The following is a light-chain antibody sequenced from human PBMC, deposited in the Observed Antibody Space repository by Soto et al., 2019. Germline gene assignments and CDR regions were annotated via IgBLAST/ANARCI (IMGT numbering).Light chain of an antibody. Sequence: DIVLTQSPGTLSVSPGEGASLSCRASQSVSSNLAWYQQKPGQAPRLLIYGASTRATGIPDRFSGSGSGTDFTLTITRLEAEDFADYYCQLYGGSRPFTLGPGTKVDIK. CDR1: QSVSSN. CDR3: QLYGGSRPFT. J-gene: IGKJ3*01. V-gene: IGKV3-20*01. CDR2: GAS.